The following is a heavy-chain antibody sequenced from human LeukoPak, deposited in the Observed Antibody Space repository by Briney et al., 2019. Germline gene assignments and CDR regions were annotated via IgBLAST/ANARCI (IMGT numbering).Heavy chain of an antibody. Sequence: PSGTLSLTCAVSGVSINNNKWWSWVRQPPGEGLEWIGEIHPSGSTTYNPSLKSRVTMSVDKSKNRFSLKLTSVTAADTAVYYCATQQWPPAEGAFDIWGQGTMVTVSS. CDR2: IHPSGST. V-gene: IGHV4-4*02. CDR1: GVSINNNKW. D-gene: IGHD6-19*01. J-gene: IGHJ3*02. CDR3: ATQQWPPAEGAFDI.